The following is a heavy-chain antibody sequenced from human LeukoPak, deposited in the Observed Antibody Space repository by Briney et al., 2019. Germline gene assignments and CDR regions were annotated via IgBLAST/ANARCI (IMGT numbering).Heavy chain of an antibody. D-gene: IGHD5-18*01. CDR2: IYPADSDT. CDR3: ARLRWVQSHFHFDY. J-gene: IGHJ4*02. V-gene: IGHV5-51*01. CDR1: FINYW. Sequence: GESLKISCKASFINYWIAWVRQRPGKGLEYMGTIYPADSDTRYSPSFQGQVTISADRSMSTAYLQWSTLKASDTAMSYCARLRWVQSHFHFDYWGQGTPVTVSS.